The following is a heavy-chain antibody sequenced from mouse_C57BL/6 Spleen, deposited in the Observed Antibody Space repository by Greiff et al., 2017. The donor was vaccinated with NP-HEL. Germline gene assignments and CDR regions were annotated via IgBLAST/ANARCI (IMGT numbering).Heavy chain of an antibody. CDR3: ARWAVEGGYAMDY. V-gene: IGHV1-55*01. Sequence: VQLQQSGAELVKPGASVKMSCKASGYTFTSYWITWVKQRPGQGLEWIGDIYPGSGSTNYNEKFKSKATLTVDTSSSTAYMQLSSLTSEDSAVYYWARWAVEGGYAMDYWGQGTSVTVSS. D-gene: IGHD1-1*01. CDR1: GYTFTSYW. J-gene: IGHJ4*01. CDR2: IYPGSGST.